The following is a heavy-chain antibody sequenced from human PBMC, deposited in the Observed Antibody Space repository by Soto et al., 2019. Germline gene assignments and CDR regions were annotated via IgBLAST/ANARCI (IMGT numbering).Heavy chain of an antibody. V-gene: IGHV2-26*02. J-gene: IGHJ4*02. CDR3: ARTDYHDSYFDF. CDR2: IFWNDEK. D-gene: IGHD3-3*01. Sequence: QVTLKESGPVLVKPTETLTLTCTASGFSLGLSRFGVAWIRQPPGRTLEWLGHIFWNDEKSNTPSLQRRLTVSKDASKSQVVLTLTNVDPVDTATYFCARTDYHDSYFDFWGQGLLVTVSS. CDR1: GFSLGLSRFG.